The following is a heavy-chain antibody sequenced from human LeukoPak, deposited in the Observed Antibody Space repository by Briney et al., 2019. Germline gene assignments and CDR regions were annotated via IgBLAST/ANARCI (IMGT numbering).Heavy chain of an antibody. CDR2: IIPIFGTA. CDR3: AKYCSSTSCHFGLDY. D-gene: IGHD2-2*01. CDR1: GGTFSSYA. J-gene: IGHJ4*02. V-gene: IGHV1-69*13. Sequence: ASVEVSCKASGGTFSSYAISWVRQAPGQGLEWMGGIIPIFGTANYAQKFQGRVTITADESTSTAYMELSSLRTEDTAVYYCAKYCSSTSCHFGLDYWGQGTLVTVSS.